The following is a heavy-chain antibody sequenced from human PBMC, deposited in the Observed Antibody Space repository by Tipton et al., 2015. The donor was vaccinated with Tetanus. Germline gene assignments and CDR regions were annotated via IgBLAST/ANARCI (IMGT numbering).Heavy chain of an antibody. D-gene: IGHD3-16*01. CDR2: INNDGTST. CDR3: ARALSYYFGMDL. J-gene: IGHJ6*02. CDR1: GFTFSSDW. V-gene: IGHV3-74*01. Sequence: SLRLSCAASGFTFSSDWMHWVRQVPGKGLVRVSRINNDGTSTNYADSVKGRFTISRDNAKNTLYLQMNSLRVEDTAVYYCARALSYYFGMDLWGQGTTVTVSS.